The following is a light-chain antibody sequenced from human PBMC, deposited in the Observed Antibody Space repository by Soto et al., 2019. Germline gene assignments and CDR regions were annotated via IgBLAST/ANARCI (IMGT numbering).Light chain of an antibody. V-gene: IGKV1-27*01. CDR1: HDIRNY. CDR2: AAS. Sequence: QMTQSPSSLSASVGNRVTIACRASHDIRNYLAWYQHKSGKVPTLLIYAASTLQSGAPSRFSGSGYGTDFTLTISSLQPDDFAIYYCQQADTFPITFGQGTRLEIK. CDR3: QQADTFPIT. J-gene: IGKJ5*01.